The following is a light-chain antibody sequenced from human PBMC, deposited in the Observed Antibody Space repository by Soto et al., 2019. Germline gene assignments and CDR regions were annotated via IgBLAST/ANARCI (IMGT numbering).Light chain of an antibody. CDR3: QQRTNWPGT. J-gene: IGKJ1*01. V-gene: IGKV3-11*01. CDR2: GAS. Sequence: EIVLTQSPATLSLSPGERATLSCRASQSVSTYLAWYQQKPGQAPRLLIYGASNRATGIPARFSGAGSGTDFTLTISSLEPEDLAVYYCQQRTNWPGTFGQGTKVEIK. CDR1: QSVSTY.